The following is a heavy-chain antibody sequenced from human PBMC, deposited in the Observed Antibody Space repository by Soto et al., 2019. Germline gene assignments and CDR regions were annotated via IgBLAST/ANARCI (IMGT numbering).Heavy chain of an antibody. CDR1: GGSISSYY. D-gene: IGHD3-16*02. CDR2: IYYSGST. CDR3: AREYDYVWGSYRTYYFDY. V-gene: IGHV4-59*01. J-gene: IGHJ4*02. Sequence: PSETLSLTCTVSGGSISSYYWGWIRQPPGKGLEWIGYIYYSGSTNYNPSLKSRVTISVDTSKDQFSLKLSSVTAADTAVYYCAREYDYVWGSYRTYYFDYWGQGTLVTVSS.